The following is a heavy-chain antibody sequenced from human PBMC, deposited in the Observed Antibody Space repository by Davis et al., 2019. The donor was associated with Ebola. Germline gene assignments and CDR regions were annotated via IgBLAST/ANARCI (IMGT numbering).Heavy chain of an antibody. D-gene: IGHD2-15*01. CDR3: AKDRGYCSGGSCLLYYYYGMDV. CDR1: GFSFSADA. J-gene: IGHJ6*02. Sequence: GESLKISCAASGFSFSADAMHWVRQAPGKGLEWVSVIYSDGTTYYGDSVKGRFSISRDNSKNTLYLQMNSLRAEDTAVYYCAKDRGYCSGGSCLLYYYYGMDVWGQGTTVTVSS. V-gene: IGHV3-NL1*01. CDR2: IYSDGTT.